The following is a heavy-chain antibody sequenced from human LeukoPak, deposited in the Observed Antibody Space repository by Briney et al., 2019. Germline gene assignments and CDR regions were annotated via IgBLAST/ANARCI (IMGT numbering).Heavy chain of an antibody. CDR1: GFTFSSYE. D-gene: IGHD3-22*01. CDR2: ISSSGSTI. J-gene: IGHJ4*02. CDR3: AKEPPRDYDSSGYSGD. V-gene: IGHV3-48*03. Sequence: GGSLRLSCAASGFTFSSYEMNWVRQAPGKGLEWVSYISSSGSTIYYADSVKGRFTISRDNAKNSLYLQMNSLRAEDTVVYYCAKEPPRDYDSSGYSGDWGQGTLVTVSS.